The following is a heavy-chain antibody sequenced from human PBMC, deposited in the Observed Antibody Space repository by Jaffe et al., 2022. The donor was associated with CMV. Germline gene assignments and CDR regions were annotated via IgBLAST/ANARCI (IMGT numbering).Heavy chain of an antibody. Sequence: EVQLVETGGGLIQPGGSLRLSCAASGFTVSSNYMSWVRQAPGKGLEWVSVIYSGGSTYYADSVKGRFTISRDNSKNTLYLQMNSLRAEDTAVYYCARGSRDGYNFGYYYYYMDVWGKGTTVTVSS. V-gene: IGHV3-53*02. J-gene: IGHJ6*03. D-gene: IGHD5-12*01. CDR1: GFTVSSNY. CDR2: IYSGGST. CDR3: ARGSRDGYNFGYYYYYMDV.